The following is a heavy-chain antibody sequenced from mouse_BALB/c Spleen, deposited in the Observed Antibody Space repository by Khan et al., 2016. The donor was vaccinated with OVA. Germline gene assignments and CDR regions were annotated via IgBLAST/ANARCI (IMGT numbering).Heavy chain of an antibody. J-gene: IGHJ1*01. CDR1: GFAFSSFD. Sequence: EVQLVESGGGLVKPGGSLKLSCTASGFAFSSFDMSWVRQTPEKRLEWVAYVSSGGDNTYSPDTMKGRFTISRDNAKNTLYLQMSSLMSEDTAIYYCTRRPGFVDVWGAGTTVTVSS. V-gene: IGHV5-12-1*01. CDR3: TRRPGFVDV. CDR2: VSSGGDNT.